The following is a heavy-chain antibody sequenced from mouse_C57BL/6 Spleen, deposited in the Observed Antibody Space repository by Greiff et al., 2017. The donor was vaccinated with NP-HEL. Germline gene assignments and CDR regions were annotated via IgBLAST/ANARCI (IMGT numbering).Heavy chain of an antibody. CDR3: ASYSSGSYAMDY. CDR2: IYPGDGDT. V-gene: IGHV1-80*01. J-gene: IGHJ4*01. Sequence: VQLQQSGAELVKPGASVKISCKASGYAFSSYWMNWVKQRPGKGLEWIGQIYPGDGDTNYNGKFKVKATLTADKSSSTAYMQLSSLTSEDSAVYFCASYSSGSYAMDYWSQGTSVTVSS. D-gene: IGHD3-2*02. CDR1: GYAFSSYW.